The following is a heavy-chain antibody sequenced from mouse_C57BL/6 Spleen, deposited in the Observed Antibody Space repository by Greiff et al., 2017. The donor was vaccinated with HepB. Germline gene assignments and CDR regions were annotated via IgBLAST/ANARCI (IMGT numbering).Heavy chain of an antibody. D-gene: IGHD1-1*01. CDR1: GFTFSSYA. CDR2: ISSGGDYI. J-gene: IGHJ1*03. CDR3: TRKGLLRGYFDV. V-gene: IGHV5-9-1*02. Sequence: EVKVVESGEGLVKPGGSLKLSCAASGFTFSSYAMSWVRQTPEKRLEWVAYISSGGDYIYYADTVKGRFTISRDNARNTLYLQMSSLKSEDTAMYYCTRKGLLRGYFDVWGTGTTVTVSS.